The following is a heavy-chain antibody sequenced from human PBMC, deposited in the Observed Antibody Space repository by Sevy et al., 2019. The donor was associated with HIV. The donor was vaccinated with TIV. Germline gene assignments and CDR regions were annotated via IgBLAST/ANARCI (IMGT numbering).Heavy chain of an antibody. CDR3: VRWVGTGNYFDY. Sequence: SETLSLTCTVSGGSMTSYYWNWIRQPPGKGLEWIGDIYYSGSTNYNPSLKSQVTMSVDTSKNRFSLTLITVTAADTAVYHCVRWVGTGNYFDYWGQGALVTVSS. CDR1: GGSMTSYY. J-gene: IGHJ4*02. D-gene: IGHD2-21*02. V-gene: IGHV4-59*13. CDR2: IYYSGST.